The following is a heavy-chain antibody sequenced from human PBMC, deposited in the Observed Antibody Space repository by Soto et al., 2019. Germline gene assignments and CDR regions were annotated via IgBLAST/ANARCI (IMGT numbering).Heavy chain of an antibody. J-gene: IGHJ6*02. V-gene: IGHV3-21*01. Sequence: RLSCAASGFSFGSFSMNWVRQAPGKGLEWVSSISSGSSYIYYADSVKGRFTISRENAKNSLSLQMNSLRAEDTAVYYCARGMYSSMDVWGQGTTVTVSS. CDR1: GFSFGSFS. CDR3: ARGMYSSMDV. D-gene: IGHD6-13*01. CDR2: ISSGSSYI.